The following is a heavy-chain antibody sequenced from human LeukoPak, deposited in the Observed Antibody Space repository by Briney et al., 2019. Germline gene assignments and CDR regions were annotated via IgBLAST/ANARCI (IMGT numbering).Heavy chain of an antibody. CDR2: ISYDGSNK. V-gene: IGHV3-30*01. D-gene: IGHD1-1*01. Sequence: GRSLRLSCAASGFTFSSYAMHWVRQAPGKGLEWVAVISYDGSNKYYADSVKGRFTISRDNSKNTLYLQMNSLRAEDTAVYYCARDLESAFDIWGQGTMVTVSS. CDR1: GFTFSSYA. J-gene: IGHJ3*02. CDR3: ARDLESAFDI.